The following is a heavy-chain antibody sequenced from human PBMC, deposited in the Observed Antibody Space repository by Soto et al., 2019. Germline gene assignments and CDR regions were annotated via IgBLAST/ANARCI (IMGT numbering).Heavy chain of an antibody. CDR2: ISAYNGNT. D-gene: IGHD1-26*01. CDR1: GYSFRTYG. CDR3: ARDPGTYSGSYRY. Sequence: QVQLVQSGAEVKKPGASVKVSCEASGYSFRTYGISWVRQAPGQGLEWMGWISAYNGNTKDAQKFQGRVTMTTDTSTSTAYMDLRSLRSDDTAVYYCARDPGTYSGSYRYWGQGTLVTVSS. V-gene: IGHV1-18*04. J-gene: IGHJ4*02.